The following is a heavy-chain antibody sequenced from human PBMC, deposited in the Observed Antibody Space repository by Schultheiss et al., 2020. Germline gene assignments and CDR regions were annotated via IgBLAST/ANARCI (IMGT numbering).Heavy chain of an antibody. J-gene: IGHJ4*02. CDR1: GDSIRSGAYY. CDR2: IYHSGIT. D-gene: IGHD3-3*01. Sequence: SETLSLTCTVSGDSIRSGAYYWSWVRQHPGEGLEWIGYIYHSGITYYNPSLKSRVIMSVDTSNNQFSLQLSSVTAADTAVYYCARAPRAQGGFLRWFLNYFDFWGRGTLVTVSS. V-gene: IGHV4-31*03. CDR3: ARAPRAQGGFLRWFLNYFDF.